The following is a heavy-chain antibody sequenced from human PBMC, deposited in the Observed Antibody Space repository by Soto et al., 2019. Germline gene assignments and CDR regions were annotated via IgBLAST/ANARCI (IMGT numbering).Heavy chain of an antibody. V-gene: IGHV3-15*04. D-gene: IGHD5-18*01. CDR3: AITAMINRDSSTSFYX. Sequence: GGSLRLSCAASGLTFSNVWMTWVRQAPGKGLAWVCRIEGKSDGEKAEFAAPVKPRFTISRADSKNTVFLEMNSLKSEDTALYYCAITAMINRDSSTSFYXWGRGTQVTVSX. J-gene: IGHJ4*02. CDR2: IEGKSDGEKA. CDR1: GLTFSNVW.